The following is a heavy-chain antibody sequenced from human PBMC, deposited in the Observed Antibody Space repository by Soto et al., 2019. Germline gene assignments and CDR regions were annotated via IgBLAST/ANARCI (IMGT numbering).Heavy chain of an antibody. D-gene: IGHD6-25*01. V-gene: IGHV1-46*03. Sequence: QVQLVQSGAEVKKPGASVRVSYKASGYTFTSYYIHWVRQAPGQGLEWMAIVNPTGGSTNYAQKCQGRVTVTFDTSTSTVFMELNSLRYEDTAVYYCARHLAAGDSWGQGTLVTVSS. CDR2: VNPTGGST. CDR3: ARHLAAGDS. J-gene: IGHJ4*02. CDR1: GYTFTSYY.